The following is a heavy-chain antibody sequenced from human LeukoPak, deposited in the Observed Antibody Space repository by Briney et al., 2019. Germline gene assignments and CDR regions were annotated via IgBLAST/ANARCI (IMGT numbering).Heavy chain of an antibody. Sequence: GGSLRLSCAASGFTFSSYEMNWVRQAPGKGLEWVSYISSSGSTIYYADSVKGRFTISRDNAKNSPYLQMNSLRAEDTAVYYCARTYDSSGYYGGAFDIWGQGTMVTVSS. D-gene: IGHD3-22*01. J-gene: IGHJ3*02. CDR2: ISSSGSTI. CDR3: ARTYDSSGYYGGAFDI. CDR1: GFTFSSYE. V-gene: IGHV3-48*03.